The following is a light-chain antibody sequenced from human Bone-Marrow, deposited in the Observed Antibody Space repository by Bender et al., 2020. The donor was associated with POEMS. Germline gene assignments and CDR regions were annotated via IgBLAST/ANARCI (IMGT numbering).Light chain of an antibody. Sequence: YELTQSPSVSVSPGQTANIGCSGDDLQDKYVCWYQLKSGQSPVLVIYEDTQRPSGIPERFSGSSSGTTVTLTISGVQAEDEADYYCQSADSSGTYRVFGGGTKVTVL. CDR3: QSADSSGTYRV. CDR2: EDT. CDR1: DLQDKY. V-gene: IGLV3-25*03. J-gene: IGLJ3*02.